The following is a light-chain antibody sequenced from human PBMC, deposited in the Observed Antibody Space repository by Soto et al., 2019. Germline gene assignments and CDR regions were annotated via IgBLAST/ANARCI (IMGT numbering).Light chain of an antibody. Sequence: IRMTQSPSSVSASVGDRVTITCRARQALSPSLAWYQQKPGRAPKLLTYGVSTLHTGVPSRFSGSASGPDFTLAIRPPQPDDFASYYCRRTISFPWTFGQGTNVDI. CDR2: GVS. CDR1: QALSPS. CDR3: RRTISFPWT. J-gene: IGKJ1*01. V-gene: IGKV1-12*01.